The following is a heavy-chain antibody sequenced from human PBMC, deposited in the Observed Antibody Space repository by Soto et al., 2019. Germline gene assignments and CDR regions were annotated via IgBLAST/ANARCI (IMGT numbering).Heavy chain of an antibody. J-gene: IGHJ6*02. D-gene: IGHD6-19*01. CDR3: ARGGIAVAGTKSDNNYYYYGMDV. CDR2: IWYDGSNK. Sequence: GGSLRLSCAASGFTFSSYGMHWVRQAPGKGLEWVAVIWYDGSNKYYADSVKGRFTISRDNSKNTLYLQMNSLRAEDTAVYYCARGGIAVAGTKSDNNYYYYGMDVWGQGTTVTVSS. V-gene: IGHV3-33*01. CDR1: GFTFSSYG.